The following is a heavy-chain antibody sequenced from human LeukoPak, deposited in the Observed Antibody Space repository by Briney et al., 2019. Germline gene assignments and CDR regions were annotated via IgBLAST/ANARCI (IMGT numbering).Heavy chain of an antibody. V-gene: IGHV4-34*01. CDR3: ARGDGYNFDHFDY. CDR1: GGSFSGYY. Sequence: SETLSLTCAVYGGSFSGYYWSWIRQPPGKGLEWIGEINHSGSTNYNPSLKSRVTISVDTSKNQFSLKLSSVTAADTAVYYCARGDGYNFDHFDYWGQGTLVTVSS. J-gene: IGHJ4*02. D-gene: IGHD5-12*01. CDR2: INHSGST.